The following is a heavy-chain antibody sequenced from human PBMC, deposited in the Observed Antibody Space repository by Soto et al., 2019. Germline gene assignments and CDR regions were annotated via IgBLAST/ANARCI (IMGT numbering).Heavy chain of an antibody. V-gene: IGHV4-4*02. J-gene: IGHJ4*02. D-gene: IGHD6-13*01. CDR1: GGSISSSNW. CDR2: IYHSGST. Sequence: SETLSLTCAVSGGSISSSNWWSWVRQPPGKGLEWIGEIYHSGSTNYNPSLKSRVTISVDKSKNQFSLKLSSVTAADTAVYYCARETWAIAAAVTIDYWGQGTLVTVSS. CDR3: ARETWAIAAAVTIDY.